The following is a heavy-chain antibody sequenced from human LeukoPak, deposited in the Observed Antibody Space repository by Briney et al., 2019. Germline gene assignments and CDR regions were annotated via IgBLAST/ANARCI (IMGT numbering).Heavy chain of an antibody. V-gene: IGHV1-8*01. CDR1: GYTFTSYD. CDR3: AREIAMVRGIYYYYMDV. J-gene: IGHJ6*03. CDR2: MNPNSGNT. Sequence: GASVKVSCKASGYTFTSYDINWVRQATGQGLEWMGWMNPNSGNTGYAQKFQGRVTMTRNTSISTAYMELGSLRSEDTAVYYCAREIAMVRGIYYYYMDVWGKGTTVTISS. D-gene: IGHD3-10*01.